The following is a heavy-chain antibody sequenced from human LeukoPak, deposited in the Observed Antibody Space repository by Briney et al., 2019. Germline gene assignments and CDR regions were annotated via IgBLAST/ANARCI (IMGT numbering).Heavy chain of an antibody. J-gene: IGHJ4*02. CDR1: GFIFSNYW. CDR2: IKQDGSEK. CDR3: TRAAYASSPDY. Sequence: GGSLRLSCSASGFIFSNYWMTWVRQAPGKGLEWVANIKQDGSEKYYVDSVKGRFTISRDNAKKSLYLQMNSLRAEDTAVYYCTRAAYASSPDYWGQGTLVTVSS. D-gene: IGHD6-13*01. V-gene: IGHV3-7*02.